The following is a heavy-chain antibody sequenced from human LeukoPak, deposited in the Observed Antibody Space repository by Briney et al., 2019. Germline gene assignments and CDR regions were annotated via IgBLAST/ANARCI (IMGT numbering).Heavy chain of an antibody. CDR2: ISYDGKT. V-gene: IGHV4-59*11. D-gene: IGHD3-22*01. J-gene: IGHJ4*02. CDR3: TKGYYEPFDC. Sequence: SETLSLTCNVSGASINSHRWNWIRQPPGKGLEWIGYISYDGKTNYNPSLKSRLTLSVDTSKNQFSLNLNSVTAADTARYYCTKGYYEPFDCLGQGTLVTVTS. CDR1: GASINSHR.